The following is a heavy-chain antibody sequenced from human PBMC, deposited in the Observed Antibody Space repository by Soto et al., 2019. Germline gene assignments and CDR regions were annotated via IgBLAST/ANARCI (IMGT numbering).Heavy chain of an antibody. CDR1: GYTLTELS. Sequence: QVQLVQSGAEVKKPGASVKVSCKVSGYTLTELSIHWVRQAPDKGLEWMGGFDPEDRETIYAQKFQGRVTMAEDTSTDTAYMELSSLRSDDTAVYYCSTGTAILPYYYYDLDVWGQGTTVTVSS. CDR3: STGTAILPYYYYDLDV. CDR2: FDPEDRET. D-gene: IGHD2-21*02. V-gene: IGHV1-24*01. J-gene: IGHJ6*02.